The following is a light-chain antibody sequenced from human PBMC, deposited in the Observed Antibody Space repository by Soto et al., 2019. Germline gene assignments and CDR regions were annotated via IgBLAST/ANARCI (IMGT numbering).Light chain of an antibody. CDR2: GAS. CDR1: QSVSSSY. CDR3: QQYGSSKLT. V-gene: IGKV3-20*01. J-gene: IGKJ4*01. Sequence: EIVLTQSPGTLSLSPGERATLSCRASQSVSSSYLAWYQQKPGQAPRLLIYGASRRATGIPDRFSGSGSGTDFSLTIIRLEHEDFAVYYCQQYGSSKLTFGGGTKVEIK.